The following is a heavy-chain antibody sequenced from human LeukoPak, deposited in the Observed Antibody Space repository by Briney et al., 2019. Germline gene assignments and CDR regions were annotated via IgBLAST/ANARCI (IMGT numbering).Heavy chain of an antibody. CDR2: ISYIGST. D-gene: IGHD4-17*01. V-gene: IGHV4-59*11. CDR1: ADSFSSHS. J-gene: IGHJ3*02. CDR3: ARDLVTVTKGFDI. Sequence: PSETLSLTCAVSADSFSSHSGTWVRQPPGKGLEWVGYISYIGSTNYNHSLKSRVTISIDTSRNRFSLRLSSVTAADTAVYYCARDLVTVTKGFDIWGQGTMVSVSS.